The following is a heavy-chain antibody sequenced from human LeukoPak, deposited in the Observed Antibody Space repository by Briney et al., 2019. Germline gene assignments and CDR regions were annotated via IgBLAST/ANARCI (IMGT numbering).Heavy chain of an antibody. CDR2: ISYDGSNK. D-gene: IGHD4-17*01. Sequence: GGSLRLSCAASGFTFSSYAMHWVRQAPGKGLEWVAVISYDGSNKYYADFVKGRFTISRDNSKNTLYLQMNSLRAEDTAVYYCARDLNSYDYGNFDYWGQGTLVTVSS. CDR3: ARDLNSYDYGNFDY. V-gene: IGHV3-30*04. CDR1: GFTFSSYA. J-gene: IGHJ4*02.